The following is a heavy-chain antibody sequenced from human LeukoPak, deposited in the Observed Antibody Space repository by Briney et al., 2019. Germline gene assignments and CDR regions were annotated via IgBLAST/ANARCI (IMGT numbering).Heavy chain of an antibody. CDR2: ISGSGGST. D-gene: IGHD3-22*01. V-gene: IGHV3-23*01. J-gene: IGHJ4*02. Sequence: GGSLRLSCAASGFTFSSYAMSWVRQAPGKGLEWVSAISGSGGSTYYADSVKGRFTISRDNSKNTLYLQMNSLRAEDTGVYYCAKWVAGYYDSSGQSDYWGQGTLVTVSS. CDR3: AKWVAGYYDSSGQSDY. CDR1: GFTFSSYA.